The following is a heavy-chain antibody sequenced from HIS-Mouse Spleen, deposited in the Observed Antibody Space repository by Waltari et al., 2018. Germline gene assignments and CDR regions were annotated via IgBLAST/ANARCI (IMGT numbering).Heavy chain of an antibody. V-gene: IGHV4-39*07. CDR2: INYSGRT. Sequence: QLQLQESGPGLVKPSETLSLTCTVSGGSISSSSYYWGWIRQPPGKGLEWIGSINYSGRTYANPSLKSRVTISVDTSKNQFSLKLSSVTAADTAVYYCAREIPYSSSWYDWYFDLWGRGTLVTVSS. CDR1: GGSISSSSYY. D-gene: IGHD6-13*01. CDR3: AREIPYSSSWYDWYFDL. J-gene: IGHJ2*01.